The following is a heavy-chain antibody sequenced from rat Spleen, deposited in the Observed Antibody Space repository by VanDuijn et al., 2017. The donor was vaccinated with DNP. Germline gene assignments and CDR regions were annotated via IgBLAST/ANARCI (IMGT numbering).Heavy chain of an antibody. CDR3: ARSDSYGFPY. D-gene: IGHD1-2*01. J-gene: IGHJ3*01. CDR2: ISYDGGST. V-gene: IGHV5-25*01. CDR1: GFTFSNYG. Sequence: EVQLVESGGGLVQPGRSMKLSCAASGFTFSNYGMAWVRQAPKKGLEWVAYISYDGGSTYYRDSVKGRFTISRDNAKSTLYLQMDSLRSEDTATYYCARSDSYGFPYWGQGTLVTVSS.